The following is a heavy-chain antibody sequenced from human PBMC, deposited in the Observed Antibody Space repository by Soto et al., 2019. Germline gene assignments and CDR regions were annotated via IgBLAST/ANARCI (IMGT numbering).Heavy chain of an antibody. CDR2: IYYSGST. D-gene: IGHD3-22*01. CDR3: ARDVAVDYYDSSVHAFDI. Sequence: SETLCLTCTVSGGSISSGGYYCSWIRQHPGKGLEWIGYIYYSGSTYYNPSLKSRVTISVDTSKNQLSLKLSSVTAADTAVYYCARDVAVDYYDSSVHAFDIWGQGTMVTVSS. V-gene: IGHV4-31*03. CDR1: GGSISSGGYY. J-gene: IGHJ3*02.